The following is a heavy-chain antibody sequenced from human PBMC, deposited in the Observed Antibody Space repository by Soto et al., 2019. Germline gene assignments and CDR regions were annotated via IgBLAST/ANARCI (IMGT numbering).Heavy chain of an antibody. D-gene: IGHD6-13*01. CDR3: ARCRLQQQLVRGGTMWFDP. CDR2: IYYSGST. Sequence: SETLSLTCTVSGGSISSSSYYWGWIRQPPGKGLEWIGSIYYSGSTYYNPSLKSRVTISVDTSKNQFSLKLSSVTAADTAVYYCARCRLQQQLVRGGTMWFDPWGQGTLVTVSS. CDR1: GGSISSSSYY. V-gene: IGHV4-39*01. J-gene: IGHJ5*02.